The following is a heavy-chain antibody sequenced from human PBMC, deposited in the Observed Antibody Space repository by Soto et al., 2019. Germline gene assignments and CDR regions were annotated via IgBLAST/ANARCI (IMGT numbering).Heavy chain of an antibody. D-gene: IGHD6-19*01. J-gene: IGHJ4*02. CDR1: GFTFSNYY. V-gene: IGHV3-11*01. CDR2: ISPREVTV. CDR3: ARVSASGWHVNGRDYFDS. Sequence: PRGSLILACASSGFTFSNYYMTWIRQAPGKGLDWLSYISPREVTVYYADSVKGRFTISMDNTKNSLYLQMTTLRDEDTAVYYCARVSASGWHVNGRDYFDSWGQGTLVTAPQ.